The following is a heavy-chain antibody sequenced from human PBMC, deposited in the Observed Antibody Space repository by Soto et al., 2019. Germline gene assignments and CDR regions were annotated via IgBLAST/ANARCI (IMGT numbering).Heavy chain of an antibody. D-gene: IGHD1-20*01. Sequence: QVQLVQSGAEVKKPGASVKVSCKASGYTFTSYGISWVRQAPGQGLEWMGWISANNGNKKYAQKVQGRVTMTTDTSTTTAYMELRSLRSDDTAVYYCASDAAIGMNDYWGQGTLVTVSS. CDR2: ISANNGNK. CDR1: GYTFTSYG. V-gene: IGHV1-18*01. CDR3: ASDAAIGMNDY. J-gene: IGHJ4*02.